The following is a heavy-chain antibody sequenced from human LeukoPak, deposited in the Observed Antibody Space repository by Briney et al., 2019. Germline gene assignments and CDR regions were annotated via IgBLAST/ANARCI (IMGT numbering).Heavy chain of an antibody. CDR3: ARQRGSGCLDY. J-gene: IGHJ4*02. CDR2: IKQDGSET. CDR1: RLSLSNYW. Sequence: GGSLRLSCAASRLSLSNYWMSWVRQAPGKGLEWVANIKQDGSETYYVDSVKGRFTISRDNAKNSLSLQMNSLRAEDTAVYYCARQRGSGCLDYWGQGTLVTVSS. D-gene: IGHD6-19*01. V-gene: IGHV3-7*01.